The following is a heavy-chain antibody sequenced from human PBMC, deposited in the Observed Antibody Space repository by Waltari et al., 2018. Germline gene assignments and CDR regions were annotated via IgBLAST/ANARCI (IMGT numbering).Heavy chain of an antibody. D-gene: IGHD3-10*01. CDR2: IILTFCTA. V-gene: IGHV1-69*01. Sequence: QVQLVQSGAEVKKPGSSVKVSCKASGGTFSSYAISWVRQAPGQGLEWMGGIILTFCTANYAQKFQGRVTITADESTSTAYMELSSLRSEDTAVYYCASSTRNLWLQVRGRGSPFDYWGQGTLVTVSS. CDR3: ASSTRNLWLQVRGRGSPFDY. J-gene: IGHJ4*02. CDR1: GGTFSSYA.